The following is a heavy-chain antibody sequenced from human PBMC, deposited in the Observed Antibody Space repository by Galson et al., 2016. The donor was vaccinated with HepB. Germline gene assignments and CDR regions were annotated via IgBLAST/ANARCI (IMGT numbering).Heavy chain of an antibody. Sequence: SLRLSCAASGFNFEDYAMHWVRQVPGRGLEWVSGISWNSGNIAYRDSVKGRFTISRDNDKKSLFLQMNSLRTEDTALYYCTKDAAPIMHTPNYFGMDVWNQGTTVTVSS. J-gene: IGHJ6*02. CDR2: ISWNSGNI. V-gene: IGHV3-9*01. D-gene: IGHD3-16*01. CDR1: GFNFEDYA. CDR3: TKDAAPIMHTPNYFGMDV.